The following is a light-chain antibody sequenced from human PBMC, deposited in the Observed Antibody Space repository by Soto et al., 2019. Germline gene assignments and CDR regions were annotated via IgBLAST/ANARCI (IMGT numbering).Light chain of an antibody. CDR3: QHYGSTPTIT. J-gene: IGKJ5*01. CDR1: QTIGGNF. CDR2: GAS. Sequence: ELVLTQSPATLSLSPGETATLSCRASQTIGGNFLAWYQQKPGQAPRLLISGASSRATGVPDRFSDSGSGTEFTLTITRLEAEDFAVYFCQHYGSTPTITFGQGTRLEIK. V-gene: IGKV3-20*01.